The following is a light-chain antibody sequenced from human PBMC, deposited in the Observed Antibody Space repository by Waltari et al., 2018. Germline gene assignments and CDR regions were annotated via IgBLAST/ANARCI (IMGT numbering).Light chain of an antibody. CDR2: DAS. V-gene: IGKV1-13*02. CDR3: QQFNSYLLIT. CDR1: QGISSA. Sequence: AIQLTQSPSSLSASVGDRVTITCRARQGISSALPWYQQKPVKAPKLLIYDASSLGSGVPSRFSGSGSGTDFTLTISSLQPEDFATYYCQQFNSYLLITFGQGTRLEIK. J-gene: IGKJ5*01.